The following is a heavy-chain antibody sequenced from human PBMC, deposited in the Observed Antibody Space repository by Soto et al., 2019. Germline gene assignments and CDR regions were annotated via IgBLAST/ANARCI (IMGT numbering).Heavy chain of an antibody. CDR3: ARGGKERFRGPGMDV. J-gene: IGHJ6*02. D-gene: IGHD1-1*01. CDR1: GGKFTTYA. CDR2: IITFFGAA. V-gene: IGHV1-69*01. Sequence: QVQLVQSGAEVRKPGSSVRVSCNASGGKFTTYAINWVRQAPGQGLEWLGGIITFFGAAMYAQKFQDRVTITADEFTTTAYMELSSLRSDDTAVYYCARGGKERFRGPGMDVWGQGTTVTVSS.